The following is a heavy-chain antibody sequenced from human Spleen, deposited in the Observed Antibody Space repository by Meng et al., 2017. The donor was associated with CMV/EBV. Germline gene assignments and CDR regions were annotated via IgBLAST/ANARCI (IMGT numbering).Heavy chain of an antibody. J-gene: IGHJ6*02. CDR3: EKENWREGRGYFGMDV. CDR1: GVTFTNSA. CDR2: IISIFGAP. V-gene: IGHV1-69*05. Sequence: SVKVSCKASGVTFTNSAIIWVRQAPGQGPEWMGGIISIFGAPKYAQKFQGRVTIMTDESTSTGYMELSRQRFEDTAVYYCEKENWREGRGYFGMDVWGQGTTVTVSS. D-gene: IGHD1-1*01.